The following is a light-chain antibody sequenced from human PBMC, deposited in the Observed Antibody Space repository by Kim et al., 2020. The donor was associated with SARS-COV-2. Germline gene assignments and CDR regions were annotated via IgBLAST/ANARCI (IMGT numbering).Light chain of an antibody. CDR1: NIGSKS. J-gene: IGLJ3*02. CDR3: QVWDSSSDHWV. Sequence: APGKTARFTCGGNNIGSKSVHWYQQKPGQAPVLVIYYESDRPSGLPERFSGSNSGNTATLTISRVEAGDEADYYCQVWDSSSDHWVFGGGTQLTVL. V-gene: IGLV3-21*04. CDR2: YES.